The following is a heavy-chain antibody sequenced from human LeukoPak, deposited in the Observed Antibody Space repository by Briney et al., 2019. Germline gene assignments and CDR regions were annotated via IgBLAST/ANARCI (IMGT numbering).Heavy chain of an antibody. J-gene: IGHJ6*03. CDR1: VYTFTSYG. D-gene: IGHD2-15*01. Sequence: ASVNVSCKASVYTFTSYGISWVRQAPGQGLEGMGWISAYNGNTNYAQKLQGRVTMTTDTSTSTAYMELRSLRSDDTAVYYCARRVAASDYYYYYYMDVWGKGTTVTVSS. V-gene: IGHV1-18*01. CDR2: ISAYNGNT. CDR3: ARRVAASDYYYYYYMDV.